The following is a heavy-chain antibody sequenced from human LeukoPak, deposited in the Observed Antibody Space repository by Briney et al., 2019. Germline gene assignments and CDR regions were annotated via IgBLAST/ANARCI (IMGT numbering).Heavy chain of an antibody. CDR3: AKDIKRRVVPAAMSYFDY. V-gene: IGHV3-53*01. J-gene: IGHJ4*02. CDR2: IYSGGST. Sequence: PGGSLRLSCAASGFTVSSSYMSWVRQAQGKGLEWGSVIYSGGSTYYADSVKGRFTISRDNSKNTLYLQMNSLRAEDTAVYYCAKDIKRRVVPAAMSYFDYWGQGTLVTVSS. CDR1: GFTVSSSY. D-gene: IGHD2-2*01.